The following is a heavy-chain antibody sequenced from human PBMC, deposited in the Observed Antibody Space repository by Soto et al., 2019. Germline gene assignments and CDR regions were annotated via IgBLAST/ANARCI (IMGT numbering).Heavy chain of an antibody. CDR2: VSQSGRI. CDR3: AGYSSYFVAFEV. V-gene: IGHV4-34*01. CDR1: GGSFTDYD. D-gene: IGHD3-10*01. Sequence: QVQLQQLGAGLLKPSETLSLDCGVLGGSFTDYDWTWVRQSPGRGLEWIGEVSQSGRITYNPSLKCRCTFPRDTAKNQFSPSLTAVTVAYTALYYCAGYSSYFVAFEVWAHGKEVTVSS. J-gene: IGHJ3*01.